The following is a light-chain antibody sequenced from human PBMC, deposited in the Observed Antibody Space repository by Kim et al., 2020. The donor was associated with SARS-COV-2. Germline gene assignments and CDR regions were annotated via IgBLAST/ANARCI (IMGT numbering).Light chain of an antibody. CDR2: ASS. CDR1: QDISTW. CDR3: LQYNDYPIT. V-gene: IGKV1D-16*01. Sequence: DIQMTQSPSSLSASLGDRVTITCRASQDISTWVAWFQQKPGKAPQCLIYASSTLQSGVPSRFSGSGSGTHFTLTISSLQPGDFVTYYCLQYNDYPITFGQGTRLEIK. J-gene: IGKJ5*01.